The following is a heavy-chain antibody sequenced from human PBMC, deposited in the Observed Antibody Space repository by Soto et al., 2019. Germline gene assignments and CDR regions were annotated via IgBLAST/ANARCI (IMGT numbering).Heavy chain of an antibody. CDR3: TPDLWRRAVAVGTTDYLNP. CDR1: GFTFSDAW. CDR2: IKSKSDGGTT. J-gene: IGHJ4*02. D-gene: IGHD1-1*01. V-gene: IGHV3-15*01. Sequence: LVVSLRLSCAASGFTFSDAWMSWVRQAPGKGLDWVGRIKSKSDGGTTEYAAPVRGRFTISRDDTKNTWYLQMNSLKSETPAIYYCTPDLWRRAVAVGTTDYLNPWGQGTPVT.